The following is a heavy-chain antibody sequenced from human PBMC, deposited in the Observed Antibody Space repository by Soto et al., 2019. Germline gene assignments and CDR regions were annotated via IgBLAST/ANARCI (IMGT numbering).Heavy chain of an antibody. Sequence: PSETLSLTCTVSGGSISSGGYYWSWIRQHPGKGLEWIGYIYYSGSTYYTPSLKSRVTISVDTPKNHCSLKRSCVTAADTAVYYCARDLGKCSSTSCYTPEAFDIWGQGTMVTVSS. D-gene: IGHD2-2*02. CDR1: GGSISSGGYY. J-gene: IGHJ3*02. CDR3: ARDLGKCSSTSCYTPEAFDI. CDR2: IYYSGST. V-gene: IGHV4-31*03.